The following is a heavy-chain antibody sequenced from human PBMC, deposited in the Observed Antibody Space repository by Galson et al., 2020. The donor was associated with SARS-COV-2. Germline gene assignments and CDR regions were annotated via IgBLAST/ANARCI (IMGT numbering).Heavy chain of an antibody. CDR3: ARAPDVDILTGEYADGFDS. CDR1: GGSFSGYC. Sequence: SETLSLTCAVYGGSFSGYCWSWIRQPLGKGLEWIGEINHSGTTNSNPSLKSRVTMSVDTAKNQFSLRLSSVTAADTAVYYCARAPDVDILTGEYADGFDSWGRGTVVTVSS. CDR2: INHSGTT. J-gene: IGHJ3*02. D-gene: IGHD3-9*01. V-gene: IGHV4-34*01.